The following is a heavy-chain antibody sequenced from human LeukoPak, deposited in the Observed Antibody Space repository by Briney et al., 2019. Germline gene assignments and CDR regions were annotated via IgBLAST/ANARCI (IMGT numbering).Heavy chain of an antibody. CDR2: INPSGGST. V-gene: IGHV1-46*01. Sequence: ASVKVSCKASGYTFTSYYMHWVRQAPGQGLEWMGIINPSGGSTSYAQKFQGRVTMTRDTSTSTVYMELSSLRSEDTAVYYCARDGEDIVVVPAAATFDYWGQGTLVTVSS. J-gene: IGHJ4*02. D-gene: IGHD2-2*01. CDR3: ARDGEDIVVVPAAATFDY. CDR1: GYTFTSYY.